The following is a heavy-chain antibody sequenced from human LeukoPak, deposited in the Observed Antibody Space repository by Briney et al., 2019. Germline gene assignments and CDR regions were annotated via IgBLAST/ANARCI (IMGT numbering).Heavy chain of an antibody. CDR3: ARDDTGTTKFDAFDI. CDR2: INPNSGGT. CDR1: GYTFTSYD. Sequence: ASVKVSCKASGYTFTSYDINWVRQATGQGLEWMGWINPNSGGTNYAQKFQGWVTMTRDTSISTAYMELSSLRSEDTAVYYCARDDTGTTKFDAFDIWGQGTMVTVSS. J-gene: IGHJ3*02. V-gene: IGHV1-2*04. D-gene: IGHD1-7*01.